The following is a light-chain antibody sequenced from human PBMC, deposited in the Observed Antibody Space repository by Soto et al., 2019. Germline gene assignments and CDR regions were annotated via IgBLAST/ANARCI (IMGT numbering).Light chain of an antibody. J-gene: IGKJ3*01. CDR2: LGS. Sequence: DVVMTQSPLSLPVTPGEPASISCRSSQILLYSNGYNYLDWYVQKPGQSPQLLIYLGSYRASGVPDRLSGSGSGTDFTLKISRVEAEDVGDYYCMQALQTPFTFGPGTKVDIK. CDR1: QILLYSNGYNY. V-gene: IGKV2-28*01. CDR3: MQALQTPFT.